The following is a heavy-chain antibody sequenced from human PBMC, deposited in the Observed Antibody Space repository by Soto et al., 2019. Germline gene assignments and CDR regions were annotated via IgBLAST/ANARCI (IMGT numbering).Heavy chain of an antibody. CDR3: AKEVATAVPALDY. CDR2: VSWNSGAK. CDR1: GFSFDDFV. Sequence: EVQLVESGGGLVQPGRSLRLSCVASGFSFDDFVMNWVRQRPGKGLEWVSSVSWNSGAKLYADSVKGRFAISRDSAKKSVYLQMNSLRPDDTAFYYCAKEVATAVPALDYWGQGTLVTVSS. J-gene: IGHJ4*02. D-gene: IGHD2-21*02. V-gene: IGHV3-9*01.